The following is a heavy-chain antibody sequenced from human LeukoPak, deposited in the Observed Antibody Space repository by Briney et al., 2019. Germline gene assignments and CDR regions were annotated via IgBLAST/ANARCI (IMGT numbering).Heavy chain of an antibody. CDR2: IYYSGST. V-gene: IGHV4-38-2*01. D-gene: IGHD2-2*01. Sequence: SETLSLTCAVSGYSISNGYYWGWIRQPPGKGLEWIGNIYYSGSTYYNPSLQSRVTISVDTSKNQFSLKLSSVTAADTAVYYCARAVPTYYYSYMDVWGKGTTVTVSS. CDR1: GYSISNGYY. J-gene: IGHJ6*03. CDR3: ARAVPTYYYSYMDV.